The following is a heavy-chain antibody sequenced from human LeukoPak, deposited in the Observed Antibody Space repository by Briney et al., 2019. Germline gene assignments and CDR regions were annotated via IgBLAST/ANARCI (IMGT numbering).Heavy chain of an antibody. CDR1: GGSISSYY. CDR3: ASARTTAFMDV. D-gene: IGHD2-2*01. V-gene: IGHV4-4*07. J-gene: IGHJ6*04. Sequence: PSETLSLTCTVSGGSISSYYWSWIRQPAGKGLEWIGRIYTSGSINYNPSLKSRVTMSVDTSKNRFSLKLSSVTAADTAVYYCASARTTAFMDVWGKGTTVTVSS. CDR2: IYTSGSI.